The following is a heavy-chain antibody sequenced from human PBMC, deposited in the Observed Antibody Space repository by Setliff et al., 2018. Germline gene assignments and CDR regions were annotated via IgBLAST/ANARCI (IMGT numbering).Heavy chain of an antibody. CDR3: ATDSGGVLLWFGESYSLDY. CDR1: GYTLTELS. CDR2: FDPEDGET. V-gene: IGHV1-24*01. Sequence: ASVKVSCKVSGYTLTELSMHWVRQAPGKGLEWMGGFDPEDGETIYAQKFQGRVTMTEDTSTGTAYMELSSLRSEDTAVYYCATDSGGVLLWFGESYSLDYWGQGTLVTVSS. D-gene: IGHD3-10*01. J-gene: IGHJ4*02.